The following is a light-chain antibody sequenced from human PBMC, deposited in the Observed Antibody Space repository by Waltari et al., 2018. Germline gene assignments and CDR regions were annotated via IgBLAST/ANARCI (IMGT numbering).Light chain of an antibody. CDR1: ASAVCASAS. Sequence: QSALTQPASVSGSPGQSITISCSGVASAVCASASVSWHQHHPGKAPQVIIYDVTNRPSGVSDRFSASKSANTASLTISRLQPEDEADYYCSSQTLDGLVLFGGGTRLTVL. CDR3: SSQTLDGLVL. CDR2: DVT. J-gene: IGLJ2*01. V-gene: IGLV2-14*03.